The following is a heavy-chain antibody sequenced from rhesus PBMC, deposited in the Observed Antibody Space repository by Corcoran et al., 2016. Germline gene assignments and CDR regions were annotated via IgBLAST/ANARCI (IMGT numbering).Heavy chain of an antibody. CDR2: ISNGGGRT. V-gene: IGHV3S5*01. CDR3: AKQCEDDYGYYYWTDY. Sequence: EVQLVESGGGLVQPGGSLRLSCAASGFTFSTYGMSWVRQAPGKGLDWVSFISNGGGRTHTADSVKGRFTISRDNSKNTLSRQMNSLRAEDTAVYYCAKQCEDDYGYYYWTDYWGQGVLVTVSS. D-gene: IGHD3-9*01. CDR1: GFTFSTYG. J-gene: IGHJ4*01.